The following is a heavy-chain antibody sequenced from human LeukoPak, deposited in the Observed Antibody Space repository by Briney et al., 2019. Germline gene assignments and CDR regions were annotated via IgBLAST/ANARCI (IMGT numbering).Heavy chain of an antibody. V-gene: IGHV4-39*01. CDR2: IYYSGST. CDR1: GGPISSSSYY. Sequence: SETLSLTCTVSGGPISSSSYYWGWIRQPPGKGLEWIGSIYYSGSTYYNPCLKGRLTRSVDTSKNQFSLKLSSVTAADTAVYYWARSDGSSSCDHDYWGQGTLGTVSS. CDR3: ARSDGSSSCDHDY. J-gene: IGHJ4*02. D-gene: IGHD6-6*01.